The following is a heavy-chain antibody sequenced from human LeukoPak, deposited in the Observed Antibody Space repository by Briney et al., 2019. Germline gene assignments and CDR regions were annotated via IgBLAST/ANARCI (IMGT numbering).Heavy chain of an antibody. CDR1: GYTFTSYG. J-gene: IGHJ3*01. D-gene: IGHD3-22*01. Sequence: GASVKVSCKASGYTFTSYGISWVRQAPGQGLEWMGWISAYNGNTNYAQKLQGRVTMTTDTSTSTAYMELRNLRSDDTAVYYCARDRPPMHYYDSSGYYYWGQGTMVTVSS. V-gene: IGHV1-18*01. CDR2: ISAYNGNT. CDR3: ARDRPPMHYYDSSGYYY.